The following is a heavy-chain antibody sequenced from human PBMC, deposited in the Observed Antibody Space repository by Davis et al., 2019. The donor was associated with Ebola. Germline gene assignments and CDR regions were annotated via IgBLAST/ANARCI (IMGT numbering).Heavy chain of an antibody. CDR3: GGAWD. D-gene: IGHD1-26*01. CDR2: ISYHGSIK. V-gene: IGHV3-30-3*01. CDR1: GFAFSGYS. Sequence: GESLKISCAASGFAFSGYSIHWVRQAPGKGLEWVAVISYHGSIKHYADSVKGRFTISRDNSRNTLYLQMNSLRAEDTAVYYCGGAWDWGQGTLVTVSS. J-gene: IGHJ4*02.